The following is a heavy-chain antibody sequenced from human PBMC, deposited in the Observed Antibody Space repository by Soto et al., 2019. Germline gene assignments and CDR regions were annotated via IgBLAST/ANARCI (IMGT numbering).Heavy chain of an antibody. CDR2: ISGSGGST. CDR1: GFTFSSYA. Sequence: GGSLRLSCAASGFTFSSYAMSWVRQAPGKGLEWVSAISGSGGSTYYADSVKGRFTISRDNSKNTLYLQMNSLRAEDTAVYYCAKDQIAARLHGYYGMDVWGQGTTVTVSS. J-gene: IGHJ6*02. V-gene: IGHV3-23*01. D-gene: IGHD6-6*01. CDR3: AKDQIAARLHGYYGMDV.